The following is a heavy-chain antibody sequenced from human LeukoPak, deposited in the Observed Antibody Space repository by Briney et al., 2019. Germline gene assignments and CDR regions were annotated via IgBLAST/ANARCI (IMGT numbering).Heavy chain of an antibody. Sequence: GGSLRLSCAASQFTFSSYAMSWVRQAPGKGLEWVSYISSSGSTIYYADSVKGRFTTSRDNAKNSLYLQMNSLRAEDTAVYYCARYGSSWSFDYWGQGTLVTVSS. CDR1: QFTFSSYA. CDR3: ARYGSSWSFDY. J-gene: IGHJ4*02. CDR2: ISSSGSTI. D-gene: IGHD6-13*01. V-gene: IGHV3-48*01.